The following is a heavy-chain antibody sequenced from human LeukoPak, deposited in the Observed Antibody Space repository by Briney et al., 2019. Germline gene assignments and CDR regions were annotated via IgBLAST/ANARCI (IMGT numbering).Heavy chain of an antibody. V-gene: IGHV1-18*01. CDR1: GYTFTSNG. D-gene: IGHD1-26*01. CDR2: ISTYNGNT. J-gene: IGHJ5*02. CDR3: ARADSGSYYRPNWFDP. Sequence: ASVKVSYKASGYTFTSNGISWVRQAPGQGLEWMGWISTYNGNTNYAQKLQGRVTMTTDTSTTTAYMELRSLRSDDTAVYYCARADSGSYYRPNWFDPWGQGTLVTVSS.